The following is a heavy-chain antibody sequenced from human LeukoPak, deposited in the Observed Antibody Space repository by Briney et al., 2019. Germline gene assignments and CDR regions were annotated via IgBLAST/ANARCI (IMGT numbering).Heavy chain of an antibody. V-gene: IGHV3-30*18. CDR3: AKGASMTTVTTPDY. CDR1: GFTFSSYG. Sequence: QPGRSLRLSCAASGFTFSSYGMHRVRQAPGKGLEWVAVISYDGSNKYYADSVKGRFTISRDNSKNTLYLQMNSLRAEDTAVYYCAKGASMTTVTTPDYWGQGTLVTVSS. J-gene: IGHJ4*02. CDR2: ISYDGSNK. D-gene: IGHD4-17*01.